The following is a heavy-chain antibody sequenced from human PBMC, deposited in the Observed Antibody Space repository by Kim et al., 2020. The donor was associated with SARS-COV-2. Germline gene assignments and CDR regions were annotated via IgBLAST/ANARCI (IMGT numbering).Heavy chain of an antibody. Sequence: GGSLRLSCAASGFTFDDYAMHWVRQAPGKGLEWVSGISWNSGSIGYADSVKGRFTISRDNAKNSLYLQMNSLRAEDTALYYCAKSYGDYVHWGQGTLVTVSS. CDR3: AKSYGDYVH. J-gene: IGHJ4*02. V-gene: IGHV3-9*01. D-gene: IGHD4-17*01. CDR1: GFTFDDYA. CDR2: ISWNSGSI.